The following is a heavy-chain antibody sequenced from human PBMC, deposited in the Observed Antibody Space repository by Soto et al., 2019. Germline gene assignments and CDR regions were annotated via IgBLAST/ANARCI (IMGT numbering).Heavy chain of an antibody. Sequence: PSETLSLTCAVDGGSISSYYWSWIRQPPGKGLEWIGYIYYSGSTNYNPSLKSRVTISVDTSKNQFSLKLSSVTAADTAVYYCARDSDYYDSSGYYRVWGQGTLVTFSS. V-gene: IGHV4-59*01. CDR3: ARDSDYYDSSGYYRV. D-gene: IGHD3-22*01. CDR2: IYYSGST. CDR1: GGSISSYY. J-gene: IGHJ4*02.